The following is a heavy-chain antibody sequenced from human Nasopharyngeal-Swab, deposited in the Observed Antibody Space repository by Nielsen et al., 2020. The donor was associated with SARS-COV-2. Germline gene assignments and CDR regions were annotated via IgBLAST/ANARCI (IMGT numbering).Heavy chain of an antibody. D-gene: IGHD2-15*01. V-gene: IGHV3-30*18. CDR3: AKQFNVVVAATGGSWFDP. J-gene: IGHJ5*02. CDR1: GFTFSSYG. CDR2: ISYDGSNK. Sequence: GESLKISCAASGFTFSSYGMHWVRQAPGKGLEWVAVISYDGSNKYYADSVKGRFTISRDNSKNTLYLQMSSLRAEDTAVYYCAKQFNVVVAATGGSWFDPWGQGTLVTVSS.